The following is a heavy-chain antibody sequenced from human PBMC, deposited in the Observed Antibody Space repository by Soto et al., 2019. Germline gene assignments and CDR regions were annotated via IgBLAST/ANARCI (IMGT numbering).Heavy chain of an antibody. V-gene: IGHV3-21*01. D-gene: IGHD3-3*01. CDR2: ISISSSYI. J-gene: IGHJ6*02. Sequence: GGSLRLSCAASGFTLTSYSMNWVRQAPGKGLEWVSSISISSSYIYYADSVKGRFTISRDNARKSLNLQMNSLRAEATPVFYLARETLTYYDFWSGSSQGVLYYYYGMDVWGQGTTVTVSS. CDR3: ARETLTYYDFWSGSSQGVLYYYYGMDV. CDR1: GFTLTSYS.